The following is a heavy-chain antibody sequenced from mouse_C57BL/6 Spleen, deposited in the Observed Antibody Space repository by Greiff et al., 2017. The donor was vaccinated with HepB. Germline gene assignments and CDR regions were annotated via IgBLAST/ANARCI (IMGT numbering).Heavy chain of an antibody. CDR2: IHPNSGST. CDR3: ARDVYYDHYYAMDD. V-gene: IGHV1-64*01. Sequence: QVQLQQSGAELVKPGASVKLSCKASGYTFTSYWMHWVKQRPGQGLEWIGMIHPNSGSTNYNEKFKSKATLTVDKSSSTAYMQLSSLTSEDSAVYYCARDVYYDHYYAMDDWGQGTSVTVSS. D-gene: IGHD2-3*01. J-gene: IGHJ4*01. CDR1: GYTFTSYW.